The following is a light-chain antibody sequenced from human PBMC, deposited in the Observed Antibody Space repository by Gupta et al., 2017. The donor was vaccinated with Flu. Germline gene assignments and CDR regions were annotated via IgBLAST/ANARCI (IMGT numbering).Light chain of an antibody. CDR3: AAGDDSRSGWV. V-gene: IGLV1-47*01. J-gene: IGLJ3*02. CDR1: GSNN. CDR2: GSD. Sequence: GSNNVYWYQQSPETAPKLLIYGSDKRHSRVPDRFSGSKSGTSASLAISGLRAEDEANYYCAAGDDSRSGWVFGGGTKVTVL.